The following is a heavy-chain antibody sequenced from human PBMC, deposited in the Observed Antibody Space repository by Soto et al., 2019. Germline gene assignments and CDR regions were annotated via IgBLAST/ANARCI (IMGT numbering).Heavy chain of an antibody. J-gene: IGHJ6*03. CDR3: ARDGRPPSLGPEGYYYYMDV. V-gene: IGHV1-69*08. CDR2: IIPILGIA. D-gene: IGHD3-3*02. Sequence: QVQLVQSGAEVKKPGSSVKVSCKASGGTFSSYTISWVRQAPGQGLEWMGRIIPILGIANYAQKFQGRVTITADKSTSTAYMELSSLRSEDTAVYYCARDGRPPSLGPEGYYYYMDVWGKGTTVTVSS. CDR1: GGTFSSYT.